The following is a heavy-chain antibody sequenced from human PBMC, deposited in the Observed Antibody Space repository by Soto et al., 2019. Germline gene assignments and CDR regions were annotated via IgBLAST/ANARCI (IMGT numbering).Heavy chain of an antibody. CDR3: ARVEVAAAGTGYYGMEV. D-gene: IGHD6-13*01. Sequence: ASVKVSCKASGYTFTGYYMHWVRQAPGQGLEWMGWINPNSGGTNYAQKFQGWVTMTRDTSISTAYMELSRLRSDDTAVYYCARVEVAAAGTGYYGMEVWGQGTTVTVSS. CDR2: INPNSGGT. V-gene: IGHV1-2*04. CDR1: GYTFTGYY. J-gene: IGHJ6*02.